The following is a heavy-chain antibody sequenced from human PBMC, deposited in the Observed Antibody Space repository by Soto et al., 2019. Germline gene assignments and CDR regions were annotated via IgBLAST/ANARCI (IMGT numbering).Heavy chain of an antibody. J-gene: IGHJ3*02. CDR1: GFTFSNYA. V-gene: IGHV3-30*03. CDR3: ARLIAMAGPYGTFDI. CDR2: ISYDGSDK. Sequence: QVQLVESGGGVVQPGRSLRLSCAASGFTFSNYAMYLVRQAPAKGLAWVAAISYDGSDKSYADSVKGRFTISRDNSKNTLYLQIHSLSAEDTAGYYCARLIAMAGPYGTFDIWGQGTMVTVSS. D-gene: IGHD6-19*01.